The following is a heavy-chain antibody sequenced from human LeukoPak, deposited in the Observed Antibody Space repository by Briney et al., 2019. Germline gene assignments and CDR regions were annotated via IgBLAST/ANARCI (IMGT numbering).Heavy chain of an antibody. CDR1: GFIFSNYN. CDR2: ISSSSGTI. J-gene: IGHJ4*02. CDR3: ARALGYSYGYAVDY. D-gene: IGHD5-18*01. V-gene: IGHV3-48*01. Sequence: GSLRLSCAASGFIFSNYNMNWVRQTPGKGLEWLSYISSSSGTIYYADSVKGRFTISGDNAKNSLHLQMNSLRAEDTAVYYCARALGYSYGYAVDYWGQGTRATVTS.